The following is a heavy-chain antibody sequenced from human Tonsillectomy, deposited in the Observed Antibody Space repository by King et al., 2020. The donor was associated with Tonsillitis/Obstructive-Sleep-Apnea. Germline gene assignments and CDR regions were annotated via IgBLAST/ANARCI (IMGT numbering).Heavy chain of an antibody. J-gene: IGHJ4*02. D-gene: IGHD3-16*02. V-gene: IGHV4-34*01. Sequence: VQLPQWGAGLLKPSETLSLTCAVYGGSFSGYYWSWIRQPPGKGLEWIGEINHSGSTNYNPSLKSRVTISVDTSKNQFSLKLSSVTAADTAVYYLARGEGYDYIWGSYRHRYFDYWGQGTLVTVSS. CDR2: INHSGST. CDR1: GGSFSGYY. CDR3: ARGEGYDYIWGSYRHRYFDY.